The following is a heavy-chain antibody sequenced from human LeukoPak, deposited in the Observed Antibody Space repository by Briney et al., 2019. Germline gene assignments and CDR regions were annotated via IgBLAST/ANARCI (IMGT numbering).Heavy chain of an antibody. CDR3: ARDSGWNYPFDY. V-gene: IGHV3-33*01. Sequence: GGSLRLSCAASGFTFSSYGMHWVRQAPGKGLEWVAVIWYDGSNKYYADSVKGRFTISRDNSKNTLYLQMNSLRAEDTAVYYCARDSGWNYPFDYWGQGTLVTASS. CDR1: GFTFSSYG. CDR2: IWYDGSNK. D-gene: IGHD1-7*01. J-gene: IGHJ4*02.